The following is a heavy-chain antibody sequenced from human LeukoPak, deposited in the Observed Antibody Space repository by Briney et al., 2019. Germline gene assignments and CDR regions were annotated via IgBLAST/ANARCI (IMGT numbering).Heavy chain of an antibody. D-gene: IGHD5-12*01. Sequence: ASVKVSCKASGYTFTGYYMHWVRQAPGQGLECMGWINPNNGGTHYAQKFQGRVTMTRDTSISTAYMELSRLRSDDTAVYYCAREPGDGGYDNFDCWGQGTLVTVSS. CDR1: GYTFTGYY. CDR2: INPNNGGT. V-gene: IGHV1-2*02. J-gene: IGHJ4*02. CDR3: AREPGDGGYDNFDC.